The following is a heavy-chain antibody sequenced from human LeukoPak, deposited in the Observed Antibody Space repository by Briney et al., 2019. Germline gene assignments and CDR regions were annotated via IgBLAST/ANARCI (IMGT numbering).Heavy chain of an antibody. Sequence: GGSLRLSCAASGITFSSYGMHWVRQAPGKGLEWVAVISYDGSNKYYADSVKGRFTISRDNSKNTLYLQMNSLRGEDTAVYYCARAVSRYDFWNYYYMDVWGKGTTVTVSS. J-gene: IGHJ6*03. CDR3: ARAVSRYDFWNYYYMDV. CDR1: GITFSSYG. D-gene: IGHD3-3*01. CDR2: ISYDGSNK. V-gene: IGHV3-30*03.